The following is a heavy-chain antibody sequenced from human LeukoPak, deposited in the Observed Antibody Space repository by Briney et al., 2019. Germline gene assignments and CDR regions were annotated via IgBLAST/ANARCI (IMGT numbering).Heavy chain of an antibody. CDR1: GFTFSSYS. J-gene: IGHJ2*01. Sequence: GGSLRLSCAASGFTFSSYSMHWVRQAPGKGLEWAAVLSTIGGREYYADSVKGRFTISRDTSKNTLYLQMDGLRVEDTALYYCARAFAGPPFVLWGRGPLFTVP. CDR3: ARAFAGPPFVL. CDR2: LSTIGGRE. D-gene: IGHD3-10*01. V-gene: IGHV3-30*04.